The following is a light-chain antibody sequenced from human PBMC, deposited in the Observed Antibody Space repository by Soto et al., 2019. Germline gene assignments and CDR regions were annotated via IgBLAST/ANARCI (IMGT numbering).Light chain of an antibody. CDR1: QNISSY. CDR2: AAS. J-gene: IGKJ2*01. CDR3: QQSYS. Sequence: DIQMTQSPSSLSASVGDRVTITCRACQNISSYLNWYQQKPEKAPMLLIYAASSLQSGVPSRFSGSGSVTDFALTISSLQPEDFATYYCQQSYSFGPGTKLEIK. V-gene: IGKV1-39*01.